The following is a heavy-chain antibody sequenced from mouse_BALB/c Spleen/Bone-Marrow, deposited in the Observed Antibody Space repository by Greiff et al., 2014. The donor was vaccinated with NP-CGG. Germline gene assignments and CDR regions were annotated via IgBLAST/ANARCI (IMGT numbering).Heavy chain of an antibody. V-gene: IGHV1S137*01. J-gene: IGHJ4*01. Sequence: QVQLQQPGAKLVRPGVSVKISCKGSGYTFTDHAMHWVKRSHAKSLEWIGLISGYYGDAIYNQKFRGKATMTVDKSSSTAYMELARPTSEDSAIYYCARSGKVRNAMDYWGQGTSVTVSS. CDR2: ISGYYGDA. CDR1: GYTFTDHA. D-gene: IGHD2-14*01. CDR3: ARSGKVRNAMDY.